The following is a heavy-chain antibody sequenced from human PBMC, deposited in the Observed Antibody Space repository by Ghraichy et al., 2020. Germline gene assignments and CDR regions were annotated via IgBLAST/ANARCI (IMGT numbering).Heavy chain of an antibody. Sequence: SVKVSCKASGGTFSSYAISWVRQAPGQGLEWMGGIIPIFGTANYAQKFQGRVTITADESTSTAYMELSSLRSEDTAVYYCARAEEWGSFGTHYYYGMDVWGQGTTVTVSS. CDR2: IIPIFGTA. V-gene: IGHV1-69*13. CDR1: GGTFSSYA. J-gene: IGHJ6*02. D-gene: IGHD3-10*01. CDR3: ARAEEWGSFGTHYYYGMDV.